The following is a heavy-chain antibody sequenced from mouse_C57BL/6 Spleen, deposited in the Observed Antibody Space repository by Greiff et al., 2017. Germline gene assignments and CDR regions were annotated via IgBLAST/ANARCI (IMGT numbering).Heavy chain of an antibody. J-gene: IGHJ1*03. CDR3: ARRGGNYLYWYFDG. Sequence: EVKLMESGGGLVKPGGSLKLSCAASGFTFSSYTMSWVRQTPEKRLEWVATISGGGGNTYYPDSVKGRFTISRDNAKNTLYLQMSSLRSEDTALYYCARRGGNYLYWYFDGWGTGTTVTVSS. CDR1: GFTFSSYT. V-gene: IGHV5-9*01. D-gene: IGHD2-1*01. CDR2: ISGGGGNT.